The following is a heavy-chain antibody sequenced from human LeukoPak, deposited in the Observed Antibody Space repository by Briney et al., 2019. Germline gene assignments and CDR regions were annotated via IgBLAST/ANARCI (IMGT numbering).Heavy chain of an antibody. J-gene: IGHJ4*02. V-gene: IGHV3-21*01. CDR2: ISSSSSYI. CDR3: AIIPDYYDSSGYFDY. CDR1: GFTFSSYS. Sequence: GGSLRLSCAASGFTFSSYSMNWVRQAPGKGLEWVSSISSSSSYIYYAVSVKGRFTISRDNAKNSLYLQMNSLRAEDTAVYYCAIIPDYYDSSGYFDYWGQGTLVTVSS. D-gene: IGHD3-22*01.